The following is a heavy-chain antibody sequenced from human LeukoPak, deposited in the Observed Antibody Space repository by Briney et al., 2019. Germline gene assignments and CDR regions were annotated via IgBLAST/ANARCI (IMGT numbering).Heavy chain of an antibody. Sequence: SETLSLTCTVPGGSISSYYWSWIRQPPGKGLEWIGYIQYSGSTNYNPSLKSRVTISVDTSKNQFSLKVSSVTAADTAVYYCARVSWFPGTSYYYMDVWGKGTTVTVSS. V-gene: IGHV4-59*01. CDR3: ARVSWFPGTSYYYMDV. D-gene: IGHD1-1*01. CDR2: IQYSGST. J-gene: IGHJ6*03. CDR1: GGSISSYY.